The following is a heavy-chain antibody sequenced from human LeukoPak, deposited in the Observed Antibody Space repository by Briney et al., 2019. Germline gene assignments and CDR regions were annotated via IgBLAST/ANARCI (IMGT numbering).Heavy chain of an antibody. CDR1: GFTFSTYW. J-gene: IGHJ6*03. V-gene: IGHV3-74*01. CDR2: IHSDGSST. CDR3: ARVFSYYTYYMDV. Sequence: GGSLRLSCAASGFTFSTYWMHWVRQAPGKGLVWVSGIHSDGSSTGYADSVKGRFTISRDNAKNTLYLQMNSLRAEDTAVYYCARVFSYYTYYMDVWGKGTTVTVSS.